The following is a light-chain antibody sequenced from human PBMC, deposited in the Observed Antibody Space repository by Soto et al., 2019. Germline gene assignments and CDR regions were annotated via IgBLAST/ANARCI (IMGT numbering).Light chain of an antibody. CDR3: QQRSNWPIT. V-gene: IGKV3-11*01. CDR2: DAS. J-gene: IGKJ5*01. Sequence: EIVMTQSPATLSVSPGEGATLSCRASQSVSSYLAWYPQKPGQAPRLLIYDASNRATGIPARFSGSGSGTEFTLNISSIETEDFAVYYCQQRSNWPITFGQGTKLDIK. CDR1: QSVSSY.